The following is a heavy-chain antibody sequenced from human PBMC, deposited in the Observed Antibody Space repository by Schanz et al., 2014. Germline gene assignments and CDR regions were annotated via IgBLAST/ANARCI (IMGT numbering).Heavy chain of an antibody. Sequence: QVQLVESGGGVVQPGRSLRLSCAGSGFSFSDYGMHWVRQAPGKGLEWVAVISYDGSNEYYADSVKGRFTISRDNSKNTLFLQMSSLKAEDTAVYYCAKGQGAVINNWYFDLWGRGTLVTVSS. J-gene: IGHJ2*01. CDR1: GFSFSDYG. CDR3: AKGQGAVINNWYFDL. D-gene: IGHD2-21*01. CDR2: ISYDGSNE. V-gene: IGHV3-30*18.